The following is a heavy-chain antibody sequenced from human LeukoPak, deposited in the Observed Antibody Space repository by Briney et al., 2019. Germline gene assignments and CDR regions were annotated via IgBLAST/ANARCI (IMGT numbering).Heavy chain of an antibody. Sequence: ASVKASCKASGYTFTSYEINWVRQATGQGGEGMGWMNHNSGKTGYAQNFQGRVTMTSHTSITTAYTQLSILLSDDTAVYYCATGLPVKYCSSTSCYFAGDWFDPWGQGTLVTVSS. CDR3: ATGLPVKYCSSTSCYFAGDWFDP. CDR1: GYTFTSYE. J-gene: IGHJ5*02. D-gene: IGHD2-2*01. CDR2: MNHNSGKT. V-gene: IGHV1-8*01.